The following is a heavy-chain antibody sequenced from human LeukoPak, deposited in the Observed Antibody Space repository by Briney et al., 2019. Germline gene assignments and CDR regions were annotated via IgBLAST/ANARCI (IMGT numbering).Heavy chain of an antibody. D-gene: IGHD6-6*01. CDR3: AKTDHASSHFDLFDY. J-gene: IGHJ4*02. V-gene: IGHV3-23*01. CDR1: GFAFSNYA. CDR2: IVGSGGDT. Sequence: GGSLRLSCAASGFAFSNYAMNRVRQAPGKGLEWVSSIVGSGGDTYYADSVKGRFTISRDNSKNTVYLHVNSLRVADTAVYYCAKTDHASSHFDLFDYWGQGTLVTVSS.